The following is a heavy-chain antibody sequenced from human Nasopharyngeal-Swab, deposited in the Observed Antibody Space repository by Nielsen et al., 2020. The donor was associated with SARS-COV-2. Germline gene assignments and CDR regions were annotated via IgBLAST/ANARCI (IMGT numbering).Heavy chain of an antibody. CDR2: FDPEDGET. V-gene: IGHV1-24*01. Sequence: ASVKVSCKVSGYTLTELSMHWVRQAPGKGLEWMGGFDPEDGETIYAQKFQGRVTMNEDTSTDTAYMELSSLRSEDTAVYYCATALTGYFDYWGQGTLVTVSS. CDR3: ATALTGYFDY. D-gene: IGHD7-27*01. J-gene: IGHJ4*02. CDR1: GYTLTELS.